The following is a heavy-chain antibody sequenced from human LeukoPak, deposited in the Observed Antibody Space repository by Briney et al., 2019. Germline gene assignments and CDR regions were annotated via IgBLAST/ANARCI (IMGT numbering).Heavy chain of an antibody. D-gene: IGHD3-16*01. Sequence: GGSLRLSCAGSGFSFGDYAMNWVRQAPGKGLECVSFIRTKAYGGTTEYAASVQGRFTISRDDSKSIAYLQMNSLKTEDTAVYHCTRGYGGALDIRGQGTMVTVSS. V-gene: IGHV3-49*04. CDR2: IRTKAYGGTT. CDR3: TRGYGGALDI. CDR1: GFSFGDYA. J-gene: IGHJ3*02.